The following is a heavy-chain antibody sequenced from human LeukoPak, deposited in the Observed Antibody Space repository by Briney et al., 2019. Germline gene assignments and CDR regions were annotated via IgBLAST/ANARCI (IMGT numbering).Heavy chain of an antibody. CDR1: GYSISSGYY. CDR3: ARVIYCSGGSCYDGAWFDP. J-gene: IGHJ5*02. D-gene: IGHD2-15*01. V-gene: IGHV4-38-2*01. Sequence: SEALSLTCGVSGYSISSGYYWGWIRQPPGKGLEWIGSIYHGGSTYYNPSLKSRVTISVDTSKNQSSLKLSSLTAADTAVYYCARVIYCSGGSCYDGAWFDPWGQGTLVTVSS. CDR2: IYHGGST.